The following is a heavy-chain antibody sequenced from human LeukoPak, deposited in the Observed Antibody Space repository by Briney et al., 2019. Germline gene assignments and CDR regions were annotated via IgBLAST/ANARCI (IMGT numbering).Heavy chain of an antibody. Sequence: SETLSLTCTVSGYSISSGSYWDLLRQPSGKGLEWIGTTHYSGSTFYNPFLKSRLTISVDTSKNQFSLKLSSVTAADTAVYYCARGLGLQNPRFDDWGQGILVTVSS. J-gene: IGHJ4*02. CDR3: ARGLGLQNPRFDD. V-gene: IGHV4-38-2*02. CDR1: GYSISSGSY. D-gene: IGHD4-11*01. CDR2: THYSGST.